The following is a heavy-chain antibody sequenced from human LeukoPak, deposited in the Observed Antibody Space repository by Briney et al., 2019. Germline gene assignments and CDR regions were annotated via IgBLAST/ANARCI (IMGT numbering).Heavy chain of an antibody. J-gene: IGHJ4*02. V-gene: IGHV3-53*01. CDR2: IYSGGST. D-gene: IGHD3-22*01. CDR1: GFTVSSNY. CDR3: ARDLYYDSSGYYSG. Sequence: GGSLRLSCAASGFTVSSNYMSWVRQAPGRGLEWVSVIYSGGSTYYADSVKGRFTISRDNSKNTLYPQMNSLRAEDTAVYYCARDLYYDSSGYYSGWGQGTLVTASS.